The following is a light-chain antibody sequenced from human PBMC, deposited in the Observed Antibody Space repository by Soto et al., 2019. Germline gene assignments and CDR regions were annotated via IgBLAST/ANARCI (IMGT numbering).Light chain of an antibody. CDR1: QSVRTY. Sequence: EIVLTQPPVTLSLSPGERATLSCRASQSVRTYLAWYQQKPGQAPRLLIYDASNRAAGIPARFSGSGSGTDFTLTISSLEPEDFAVYYCQQRSNWPLITFGQGTRLEIK. V-gene: IGKV3-11*01. CDR2: DAS. J-gene: IGKJ5*01. CDR3: QQRSNWPLIT.